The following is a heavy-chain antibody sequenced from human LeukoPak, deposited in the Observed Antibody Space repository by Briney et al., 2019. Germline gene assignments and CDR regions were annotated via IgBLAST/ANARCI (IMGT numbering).Heavy chain of an antibody. CDR2: ISPNSGGT. V-gene: IGHV1-2*02. Sequence: GASVKVSCKASVYTFTGYYIHWVRQAPGQGLEYMGWISPNSGGTNYAQKFQGRVTMTSDTSINTAYMELRRLRSDDTAVYYCARDSTGGYPDYWGQGTLVTVSA. CDR1: VYTFTGYY. CDR3: ARDSTGGYPDY. J-gene: IGHJ4*02. D-gene: IGHD7-27*01.